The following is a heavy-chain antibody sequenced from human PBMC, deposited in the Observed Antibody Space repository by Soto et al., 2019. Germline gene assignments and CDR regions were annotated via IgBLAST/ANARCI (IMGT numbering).Heavy chain of an antibody. CDR3: ARVRRAAAGFDI. CDR2: IIPICGTA. V-gene: IGHV1-69*13. J-gene: IGHJ3*02. CDR1: GGTFSSYA. D-gene: IGHD6-13*01. Sequence: SVKVSCKASGGTFSSYAISWVRQAPGQGLEWMGGIIPICGTASYAQKFQGRVTITADDSTSTAYMELSSLRSEDTAVYYCARVRRAAAGFDIWGQGTMVTVSS.